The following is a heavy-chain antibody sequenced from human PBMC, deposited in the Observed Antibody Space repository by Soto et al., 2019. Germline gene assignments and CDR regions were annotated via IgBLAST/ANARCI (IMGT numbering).Heavy chain of an antibody. CDR1: GFTFSSYA. D-gene: IGHD6-13*01. J-gene: IGHJ3*02. CDR3: AKVDVHQQQLVGTFRHDAFDI. Sequence: EVQLLESGGGLVQPGGSLRLSCAASGFTFSSYAMSWVRQAPGKGLEWVSAISGSGGSTYYADSVKGRFTISRDNSKNTLYLQMTSLRAEDTAVYYCAKVDVHQQQLVGTFRHDAFDIWGQGTMVTVSS. V-gene: IGHV3-23*01. CDR2: ISGSGGST.